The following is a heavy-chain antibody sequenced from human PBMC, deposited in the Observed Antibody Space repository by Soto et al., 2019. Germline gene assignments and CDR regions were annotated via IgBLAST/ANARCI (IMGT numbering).Heavy chain of an antibody. J-gene: IGHJ4*02. D-gene: IGHD3-3*01. V-gene: IGHV4-59*01. Sequence: SETLSLTCTVSGGSISSYYWSWIRQPPGKGLEWIGYIYYSGSTNYNPSLKSRVTISVDTSKNQFSLKLSSVAAADTAVYYCARTRFLEWLPDYWGQGTLVTVSS. CDR3: ARTRFLEWLPDY. CDR1: GGSISSYY. CDR2: IYYSGST.